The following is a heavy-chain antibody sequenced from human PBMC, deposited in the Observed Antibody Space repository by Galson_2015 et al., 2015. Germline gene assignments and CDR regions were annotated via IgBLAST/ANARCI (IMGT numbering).Heavy chain of an antibody. J-gene: IGHJ6*02. Sequence: SLRLSCAASGFTFSSSWVHWVRQVPGKGLVWVSRINSDGSRTICADSVKGRFTISRDNAKNTLFLQMNSLRPEDTAVYYCARDREYHLDVWVRGTTATVSS. CDR1: GFTFSSSW. CDR2: INSDGSRT. D-gene: IGHD2/OR15-2a*01. CDR3: ARDREYHLDV. V-gene: IGHV3-74*01.